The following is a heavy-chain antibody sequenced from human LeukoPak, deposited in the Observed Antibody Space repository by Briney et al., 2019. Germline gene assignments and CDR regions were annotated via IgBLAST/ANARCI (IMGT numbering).Heavy chain of an antibody. CDR1: GYSISRGSY. D-gene: IGHD5-24*01. V-gene: IGHV4-38-2*01. CDR2: VYHSGSA. Sequence: SETLSLTCAVSGYSISRGSYWGWIRQPPGKGLESIGSVYHSGSAYYNPSLKSRVTISVDTSKNQFSLKLTSVTAADTAVYYCAVGLHSGQFAFDIWGQGTMVTVSS. CDR3: AVGLHSGQFAFDI. J-gene: IGHJ3*02.